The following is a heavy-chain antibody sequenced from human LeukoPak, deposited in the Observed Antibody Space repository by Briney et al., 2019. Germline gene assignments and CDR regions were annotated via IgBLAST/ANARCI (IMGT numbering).Heavy chain of an antibody. D-gene: IGHD6-25*01. V-gene: IGHV4-39*01. CDR1: GDSISSGSYY. J-gene: IGHJ4*02. CDR3: ARRICGGSGWTFDY. CDR2: IYYSGST. Sequence: PSETLSLTCAVSGDSISSGSYYWGWIRQPPGKGLEWIGCIYYSGSTYYNPSLKSRVTISGDTSKNQFSLKLSSVTAADTAVYYCARRICGGSGWTFDYWGQGTLVTVSS.